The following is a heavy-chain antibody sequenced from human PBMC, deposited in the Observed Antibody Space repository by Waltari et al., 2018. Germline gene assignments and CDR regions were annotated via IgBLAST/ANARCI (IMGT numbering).Heavy chain of an antibody. V-gene: IGHV3-30-3*01. CDR3: AREASSSSHLDY. D-gene: IGHD6-6*01. CDR1: GFTFSSYA. Sequence: QVQLVESGGGVVQLGSSLRLPCPASGFTFSSYAMHWVRQAPGKGLEWVAVISYDGSNKYYADSVKGRFTISRDNSKNTLYLQMNSLRAEDTAVYYCAREASSSSHLDYWGQGTLVTVSS. CDR2: ISYDGSNK. J-gene: IGHJ4*02.